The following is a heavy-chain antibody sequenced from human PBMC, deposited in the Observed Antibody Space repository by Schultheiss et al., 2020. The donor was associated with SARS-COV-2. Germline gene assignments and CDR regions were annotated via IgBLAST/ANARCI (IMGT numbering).Heavy chain of an antibody. CDR3: ARGIVVGATGDAFDM. Sequence: SETLSLTCAVYGGSFSGYYWSWIRQPPGKGLEWIGEINHSGSTNYNPSLKSRVTISVDTSKNQFSLKLSSVTAADTAVYYCARGIVVGATGDAFDMWGQGTMVTVSS. J-gene: IGHJ3*02. D-gene: IGHD1-26*01. CDR2: INHSGST. V-gene: IGHV4-34*01. CDR1: GGSFSGYY.